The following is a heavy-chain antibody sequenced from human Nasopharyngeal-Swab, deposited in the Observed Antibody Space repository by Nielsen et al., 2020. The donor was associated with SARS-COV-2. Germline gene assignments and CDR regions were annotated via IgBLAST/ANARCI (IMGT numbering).Heavy chain of an antibody. CDR2: INRDGSST. V-gene: IGHV3-74*01. D-gene: IGHD6-19*01. CDR1: GFTLSSYW. Sequence: GESLKISCAASGFTLSSYWMHWVRQVPGKGLVWVSRINRDGSSTSYADSVKGRFTISRENAKNTLYLEMNSLRVEDTAVYYCARETAVAGDYYCDYWGQGTLVAVSS. J-gene: IGHJ4*02. CDR3: ARETAVAGDYYCDY.